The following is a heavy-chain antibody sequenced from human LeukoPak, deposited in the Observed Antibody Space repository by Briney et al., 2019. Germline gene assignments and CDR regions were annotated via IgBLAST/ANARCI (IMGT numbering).Heavy chain of an antibody. J-gene: IGHJ4*02. Sequence: ASVKVSCEASGYTFTGYYIHWVRQAPGQGLEWMGWINPNSGDTNYAQKFQGRVTMTRDTSINTAYMELSRLKSDDTALYYCAGGMTGGDYWGQGTLVTVSS. V-gene: IGHV1-2*02. CDR2: INPNSGDT. CDR1: GYTFTGYY. CDR3: AGGMTGGDY. D-gene: IGHD1-14*01.